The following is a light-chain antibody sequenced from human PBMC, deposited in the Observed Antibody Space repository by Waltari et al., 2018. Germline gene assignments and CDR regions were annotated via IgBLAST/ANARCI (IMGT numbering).Light chain of an antibody. CDR3: QQFNTYPIP. CDR2: EAS. CDR1: HSIRNW. Sequence: IQMTQSPSTLSASVGDRVPITCRASHSIRNWLAVYQQKPGTAPKLLIYEASSFGNGVPSRFSGSGTGTEFTLTISSLQPDDFATYYCQQFNTYPIPFGHGTKVDIK. J-gene: IGKJ3*01. V-gene: IGKV1-5*03.